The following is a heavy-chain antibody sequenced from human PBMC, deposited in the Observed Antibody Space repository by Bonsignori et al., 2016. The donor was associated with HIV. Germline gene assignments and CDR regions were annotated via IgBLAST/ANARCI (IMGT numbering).Heavy chain of an antibody. J-gene: IGHJ6*02. CDR2: ITWDGNRT. Sequence: EVQLVESGGVVVQPGGSLRLSCVTSGFMFDDYAMHWVRQVPGKGLEWVSLITWDGNRTDYADSVKGRFTISRDNNKNSLYLQMSSLRPEDTALYYCVKDLRTYFYGMDVWGQGTTVTVSS. CDR1: GFMFDDYA. V-gene: IGHV3-43D*04. D-gene: IGHD3/OR15-3a*01. CDR3: VKDLRTYFYGMDV.